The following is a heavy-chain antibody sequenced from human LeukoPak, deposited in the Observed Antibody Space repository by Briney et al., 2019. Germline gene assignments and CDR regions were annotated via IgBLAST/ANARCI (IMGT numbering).Heavy chain of an antibody. J-gene: IGHJ6*03. V-gene: IGHV1-8*01. CDR2: MNPNSGNT. Sequence: ASVKVSCKASGYTFTSYDINWVRQATGQGLEWMGWMNPNSGNTGYAQKFQGRVTMTRNTSISTAYMELSSLRSEDTAVYYCARGEAYYYYMDVWGKGTTVTISS. CDR1: GYTFTSYD. CDR3: ARGEAYYYYMDV.